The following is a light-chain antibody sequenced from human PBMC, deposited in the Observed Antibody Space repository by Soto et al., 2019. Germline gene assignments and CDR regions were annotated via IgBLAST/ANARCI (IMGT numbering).Light chain of an antibody. CDR2: GAS. V-gene: IGKV3-20*01. CDR3: QQYGTP. Sequence: EIVLTQSPGTLSLSPGERATLSCRASQSVSSSYLAWYQQKPGQAPRLLIYGASSRATGIPDRFSGSWSGTDFTLTISRLEPEDFGVYYCQQYGTPFGPGTKVDIK. J-gene: IGKJ3*01. CDR1: QSVSSSY.